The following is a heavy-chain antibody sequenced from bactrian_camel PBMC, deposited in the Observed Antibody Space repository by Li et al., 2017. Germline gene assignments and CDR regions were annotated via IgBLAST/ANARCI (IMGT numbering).Heavy chain of an antibody. CDR2: IDTDGST. CDR3: AARGLGADCSGPRRSSAEYVD. CDR1: SDRYDSYC. Sequence: HVQLVESGGGSVQAGGSLRLSCTASSDRYDSYCMGWFRPTPEKARERVATIDTDGSTRYADSVKGRFTISQGNAENTLYLQMNSLKSEDTAMYFCAARGLGADCSGPRRSSAEYVDWGQGTQVTVS. D-gene: IGHD3*01. V-gene: IGHV3S55*01. J-gene: IGHJ4*01.